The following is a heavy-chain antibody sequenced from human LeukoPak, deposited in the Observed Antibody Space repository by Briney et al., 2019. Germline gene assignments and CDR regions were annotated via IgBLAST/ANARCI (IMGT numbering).Heavy chain of an antibody. CDR1: GFSFSGYS. V-gene: IGHV3-48*01. Sequence: PGGSLRLSCAASGFSFSGYSMNWVRQAPGKGLEWVSFISKSGSNIYYADSVRGRFTISRDNDGNSLYLQMNSLKTEDTAVYYCTTDPTVTTLDYWGQGTLVIVSS. D-gene: IGHD4-17*01. CDR2: ISKSGSNI. CDR3: TTDPTVTTLDY. J-gene: IGHJ4*02.